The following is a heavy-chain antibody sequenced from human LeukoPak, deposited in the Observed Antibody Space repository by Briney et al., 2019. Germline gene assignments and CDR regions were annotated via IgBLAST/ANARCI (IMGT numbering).Heavy chain of an antibody. CDR3: AKDLSSGSRRAY. CDR1: GFTFSSYS. J-gene: IGHJ4*02. V-gene: IGHV3-21*01. CDR2: ITTSSGDI. D-gene: IGHD6-19*01. Sequence: PGGSLRLSCAASGFTFSSYSMNWVRQAPGKGLEWVTAITTSSGDIYYADSVKGRFTISRDNAKNSLYLQMNSLRAEDTGVYYCAKDLSSGSRRAYWGQGTLVTVSS.